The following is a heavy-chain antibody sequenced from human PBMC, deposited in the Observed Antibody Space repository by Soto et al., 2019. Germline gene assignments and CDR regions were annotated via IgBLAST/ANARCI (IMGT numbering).Heavy chain of an antibody. CDR2: MNPNSGNT. D-gene: IGHD6-19*01. J-gene: IGHJ4*02. V-gene: IGHV1-8*02. CDR1: GSTFTSHD. CDR3: ARERTVAGNDY. Sequence: ASVEASSKASGSTFTSHDINWVRQATGQGLEWMGWMNPNSGNTGYAQKFQGRVTMTRNTSISTAYMELSSLRSEDTAVYYCARERTVAGNDYWGQGTLVTVFS.